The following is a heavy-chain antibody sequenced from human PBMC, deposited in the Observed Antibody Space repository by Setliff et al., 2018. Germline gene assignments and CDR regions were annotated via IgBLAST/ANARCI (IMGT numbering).Heavy chain of an antibody. V-gene: IGHV3-23*01. Sequence: LRLSCVASGFTFSRYAITWVRQAPGKGLEWVSLISATGGAAYYEDSVKGRFTISRDNSRNMLYQQMNSLRAEDTAIYYCVKRQDSGGSHPVVDYWGQGILVTVSS. CDR3: VKRQDSGGSHPVVDY. CDR1: GFTFSRYA. J-gene: IGHJ4*02. D-gene: IGHD4-17*01. CDR2: ISATGGAA.